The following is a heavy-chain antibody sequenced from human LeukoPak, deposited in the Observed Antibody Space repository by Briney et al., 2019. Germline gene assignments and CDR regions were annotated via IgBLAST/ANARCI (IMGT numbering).Heavy chain of an antibody. Sequence: SGTLSLTCAVSGGSISSSNWWSWVRQPPGKGLEWIGEIYHSGSTNYNPSLKSRVTISVDKSKNQFSLKLSSVTAADTAVYYCARVDYDYVWGSYRYADYWGQGTLVTVSS. J-gene: IGHJ4*02. CDR1: GGSISSSNW. CDR3: ARVDYDYVWGSYRYADY. CDR2: IYHSGST. V-gene: IGHV4-4*02. D-gene: IGHD3-16*02.